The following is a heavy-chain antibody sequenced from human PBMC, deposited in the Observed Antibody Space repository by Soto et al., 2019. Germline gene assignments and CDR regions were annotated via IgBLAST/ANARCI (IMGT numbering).Heavy chain of an antibody. CDR3: ARVPTPTYSDSDNNNRFAL. Sequence: ASVKVSCKTSGYTFTNYGINWVRQAPGQGLEWMGWISAYNGNTNYAQKLRGRVTMTTDTSTSTAYMELRSLRSDDTAVYYCARVPTPTYSDSDNNNRFALWGQGTLVTVSS. J-gene: IGHJ5*02. D-gene: IGHD4-17*01. CDR1: GYTFTNYG. CDR2: ISAYNGNT. V-gene: IGHV1-18*04.